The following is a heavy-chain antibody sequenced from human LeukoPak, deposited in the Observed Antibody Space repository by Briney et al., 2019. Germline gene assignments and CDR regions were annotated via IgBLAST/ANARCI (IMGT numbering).Heavy chain of an antibody. D-gene: IGHD6-13*01. CDR2: MNPNSGNT. CDR3: ARAYSSSWPINYYYYYGMDV. Sequence: ASVKVSCKASGYTFTSYDINWVRQATGQGLEWMGWMNPNSGNTGYAQKFQGRATMTRNTSISTAYMELSSLRSEDTAVYYCARAYSSSWPINYYYYYGMDVWGQGTTVTVSS. J-gene: IGHJ6*02. V-gene: IGHV1-8*01. CDR1: GYTFTSYD.